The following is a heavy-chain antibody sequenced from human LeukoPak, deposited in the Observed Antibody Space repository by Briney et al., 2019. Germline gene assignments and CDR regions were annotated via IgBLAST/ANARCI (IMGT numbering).Heavy chain of an antibody. CDR1: GFTFSSYA. D-gene: IGHD4-17*01. CDR3: AITDGTTVTTGDYFDY. V-gene: IGHV3-23*01. Sequence: GGSLRLSCAASGFTFSSYAMSWVRQAPGKGLEWVSAISSSGGSTYYADSVKGRFTISRDNSKNTLYLQMNSLRAEDTAVYYCAITDGTTVTTGDYFDYWGQGTLVTVSS. CDR2: ISSSGGST. J-gene: IGHJ4*02.